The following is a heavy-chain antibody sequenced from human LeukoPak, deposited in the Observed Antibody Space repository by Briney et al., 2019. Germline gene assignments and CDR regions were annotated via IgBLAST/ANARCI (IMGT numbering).Heavy chain of an antibody. D-gene: IGHD6-13*01. CDR2: IDSEASST. CDR1: GFTLSSYW. V-gene: IGHV3-74*01. J-gene: IGHJ6*02. CDR3: ARNTYSSSHMDV. Sequence: GGALRLSCAASGFTLSSYWMRWVRQAPGKGLGWVSCIDSEASSTSYAESVKGRFTNSRNNAKNTLYLQMNSLRAENTAVYYCARNTYSSSHMDVWGQGTTVTVSS.